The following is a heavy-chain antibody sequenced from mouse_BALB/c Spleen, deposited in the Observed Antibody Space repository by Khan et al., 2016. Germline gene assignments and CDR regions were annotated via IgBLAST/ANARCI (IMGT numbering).Heavy chain of an antibody. CDR2: IYSDAGDT. Sequence: QVQLQQSGAELVRPGSSVKISCKASDYAFSRYWVNWVKQRPGQSIEWIGQIYSDAGDTNYNGKFKGKATLTADTFYSTAYMQISSLTSEDSAVYYCARGARFAYWGQGTLVTVSA. V-gene: IGHV1-80*01. CDR1: DYAFSRYW. CDR3: ARGARFAY. J-gene: IGHJ3*01.